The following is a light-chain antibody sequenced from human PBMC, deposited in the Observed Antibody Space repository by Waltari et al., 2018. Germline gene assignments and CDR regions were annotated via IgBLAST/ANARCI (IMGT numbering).Light chain of an antibody. CDR1: DSNIGKNT. V-gene: IGLV1-44*01. CDR2: CTN. CDR3: ASWDNKLNCPV. Sequence: QSVLTQPPSASGTPGETVTMSCSGGDSNIGKNTVTWYQQLPGTAPTLLMYCTNQRPYGVPDRFSGSKSGTSASLAINGLQSGDEADYYCASWDNKLNCPVFGGWAKLVVL. J-gene: IGLJ2*01.